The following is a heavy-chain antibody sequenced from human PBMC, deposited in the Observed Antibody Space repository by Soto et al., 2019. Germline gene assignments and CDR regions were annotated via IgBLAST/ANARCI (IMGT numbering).Heavy chain of an antibody. D-gene: IGHD5-18*01. CDR2: ISHDGNNK. Sequence: QVQLVESGGGVVQPGRSLRLSCAPSGFTFSTYGMHWVRQAPGKGLEWVAVISHDGNNKYEADSVKGRFTISRDNSKNTLYLQIDSQRAEDTAVYYCVRDRLATAYSFDYWGQGTLVNGSS. J-gene: IGHJ4*02. CDR3: VRDRLATAYSFDY. CDR1: GFTFSTYG. V-gene: IGHV3-30*03.